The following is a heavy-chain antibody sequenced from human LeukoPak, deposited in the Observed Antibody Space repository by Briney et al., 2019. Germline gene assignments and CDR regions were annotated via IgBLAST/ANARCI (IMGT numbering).Heavy chain of an antibody. D-gene: IGHD2-2*01. J-gene: IGHJ6*03. V-gene: IGHV1-18*04. CDR2: ISAYNSNT. CDR1: GYTFTGYY. CDR3: ARVPAAPGYYYYYYMDV. Sequence: ASVKVSCKASGYTFTGYYMHWVRQAPGQGLEWMGWISAYNSNTNYAQKLQGRVTMTTDTSTSTAYMELRSLRSDDTAVYYCARVPAAPGYYYYYYMDVWGKGTTVTVSS.